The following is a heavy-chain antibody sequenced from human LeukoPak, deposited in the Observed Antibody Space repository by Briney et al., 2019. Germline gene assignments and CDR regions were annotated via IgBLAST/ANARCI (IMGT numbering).Heavy chain of an antibody. Sequence: GGSLRLSCIGSGFTFSLPWMSWVRQAPGKGLEWVANIKQDGSETNFVDSVKGRFTISRDNAKNSLHLQMNGLRVDDTAIYHCATWTGWGYFDVWGRGTLVTVSS. CDR2: IKQDGSET. D-gene: IGHD3/OR15-3a*01. V-gene: IGHV3-7*01. J-gene: IGHJ2*01. CDR3: ATWTGWGYFDV. CDR1: GFTFSLPW.